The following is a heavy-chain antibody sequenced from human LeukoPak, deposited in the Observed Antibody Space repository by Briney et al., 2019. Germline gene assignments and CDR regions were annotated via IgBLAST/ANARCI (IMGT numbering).Heavy chain of an antibody. V-gene: IGHV1-24*01. D-gene: IGHD7-27*01. CDR3: AKGNPGELTGEFDY. CDR1: GYTLTELS. Sequence: ASVKVSCKVPGYTLTELSMHWVRQAPGKGLEWMGGFDPEDGETIYAQKFQGRVTMTEDTSTDTAYMELSSLRSEDTDVYYCAKGNPGELTGEFDYWGQGTLVTVSS. CDR2: FDPEDGET. J-gene: IGHJ4*02.